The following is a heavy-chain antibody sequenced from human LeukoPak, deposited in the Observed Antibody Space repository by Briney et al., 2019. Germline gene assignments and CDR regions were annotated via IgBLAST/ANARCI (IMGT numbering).Heavy chain of an antibody. CDR1: GGSISSYY. Sequence: SETLSLTCTVSGGSISSYYWSWIRQPPGKGLEWIGYIYYSGSTNYNPSLKSRVTISVDTSKNQFSLKLSSVTAADTAVYYCARERWEVNGDAFDIWGQGTMVTVSS. CDR3: ARERWEVNGDAFDI. J-gene: IGHJ3*02. V-gene: IGHV4-59*01. CDR2: IYYSGST. D-gene: IGHD1-26*01.